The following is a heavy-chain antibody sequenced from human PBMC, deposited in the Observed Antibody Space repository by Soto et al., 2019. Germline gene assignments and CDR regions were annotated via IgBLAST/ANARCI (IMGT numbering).Heavy chain of an antibody. CDR1: GGSFSGYY. CDR2: INHSGST. V-gene: IGHV4-34*01. D-gene: IGHD5-12*01. CDR3: ARANDLYIVATIQGGWFDP. Sequence: PSETLSLTCAVYGGSFSGYYWSWIRQPPGKGLEWIGEINHSGSTNYNPSLKSRVTISVDTSKNQFSLKLSSVTAADTAVYYCARANDLYIVATIQGGWFDPWGQGTLVTVSS. J-gene: IGHJ5*02.